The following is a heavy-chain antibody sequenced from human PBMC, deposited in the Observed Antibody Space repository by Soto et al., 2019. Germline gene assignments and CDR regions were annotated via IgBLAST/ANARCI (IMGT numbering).Heavy chain of an antibody. D-gene: IGHD3-10*01. Sequence: QLQLQESGPGLVKPSETLSLTCTVSGGSISSSSYYWGWIRQPPGKGLEWIGSIYYSGSTYYNPSLKSRVTISVDTSKNQFSLKLSSVTAADTAVYYCKGYYYGSGSSLLYYYYMDVWGKGTTVTVSS. V-gene: IGHV4-39*01. J-gene: IGHJ6*03. CDR1: GGSISSSSYY. CDR2: IYYSGST. CDR3: KGYYYGSGSSLLYYYYMDV.